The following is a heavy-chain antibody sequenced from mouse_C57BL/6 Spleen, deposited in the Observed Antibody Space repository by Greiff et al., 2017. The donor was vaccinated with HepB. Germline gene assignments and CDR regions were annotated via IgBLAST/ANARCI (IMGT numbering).Heavy chain of an antibody. CDR3: ARYGDGNFFAY. CDR2: IRNKANGYTT. CDR1: GFTFTDYY. D-gene: IGHD2-1*01. V-gene: IGHV7-3*01. Sequence: EVKVVESGGGLVQPGGSLSLSCAASGFTFTDYYMSWVRQPPGKALEWLGFIRNKANGYTTEYSASVKGRFTISRDNSQSILYLQMNALRAEDSATYYCARYGDGNFFAYWGQGTLVTVSA. J-gene: IGHJ3*01.